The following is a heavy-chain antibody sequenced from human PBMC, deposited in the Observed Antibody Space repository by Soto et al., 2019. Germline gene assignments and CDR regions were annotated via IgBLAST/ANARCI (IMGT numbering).Heavy chain of an antibody. V-gene: IGHV4-39*01. J-gene: IGHJ5*02. CDR1: GGSISSSSYY. D-gene: IGHD1-26*01. Sequence: QLQLQESGPGLVKPSETLSLTCTVSGGSISSSSYYWGWIRQPPGKGLEWIGSIYYSGSTYYNPSLKSRVTISVDTSKNQFSLKLSSVTAADTAVYYCARQEDSTEELAWFDPWGQGTLVTVSS. CDR3: ARQEDSTEELAWFDP. CDR2: IYYSGST.